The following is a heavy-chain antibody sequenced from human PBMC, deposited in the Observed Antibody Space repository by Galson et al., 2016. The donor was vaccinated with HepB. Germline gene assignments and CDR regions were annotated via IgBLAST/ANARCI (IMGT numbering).Heavy chain of an antibody. CDR2: ISNDGRNK. CDR3: SRDGSYCSGGGCYSGVYYYALDV. V-gene: IGHV3-30*03. CDR1: GFSFRGYG. D-gene: IGHD2-15*01. J-gene: IGHJ6*04. Sequence: SLRLSCAGSGFSFRGYGIHWVRQAPGKGLEWVALISNDGRNKEYADSVKGRFTIARDNSKNTLCLQMDSLRTEDTAVYYCSRDGSYCSGGGCYSGVYYYALDVWGKGTIVTVSS.